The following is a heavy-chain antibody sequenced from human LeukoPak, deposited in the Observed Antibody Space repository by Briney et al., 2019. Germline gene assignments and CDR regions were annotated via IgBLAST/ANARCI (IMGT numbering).Heavy chain of an antibody. Sequence: SQTLSLTCAISGDSVSSNSAAWNWIRQSPSRGLEWLGRIYYRSKWYNDYAVSVKSRITINPDTSKNQFSLQLNSVSPEDTAVYYCARTPAAEGVWVDYWGQGTLVTVSS. J-gene: IGHJ4*02. V-gene: IGHV6-1*01. CDR2: IYYRSKWYN. CDR1: GDSVSSNSAA. CDR3: ARTPAAEGVWVDY. D-gene: IGHD6-13*01.